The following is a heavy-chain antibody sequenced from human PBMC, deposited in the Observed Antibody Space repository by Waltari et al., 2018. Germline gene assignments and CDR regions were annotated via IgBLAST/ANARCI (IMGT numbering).Heavy chain of an antibody. CDR3: ARFGGYFEDNSAHFDS. D-gene: IGHD3-16*01. CDR2: TRFDGINK. CDR1: GFNFNIYG. J-gene: IGHJ4*02. Sequence: QVFLVESGGGVVQPGDSLRLSCVSSGFNFNIYGMHWVRQAPGKGLEWVAFTRFDGINKHYADSVKGRFTISRDNIKNTLYLQMNSLRVEDTAMFYCARFGGYFEDNSAHFDSWGQGTLVTVSS. V-gene: IGHV3-30*02.